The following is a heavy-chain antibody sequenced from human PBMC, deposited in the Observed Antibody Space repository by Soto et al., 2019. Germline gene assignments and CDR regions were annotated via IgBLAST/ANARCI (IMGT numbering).Heavy chain of an antibody. Sequence: QVQLVQSGAEVRKPGSSVKVSCKAPGGTFSTYIISWVRQAPGQVLEWMGRIIPIPDITNYAQKFQGRVTVTADRSTSTAYMELTSLKSEDTALYYCARDRITTRGDAFDLWGQGTMVTVSS. CDR3: ARDRITTRGDAFDL. CDR1: GGTFSTYI. V-gene: IGHV1-69*08. D-gene: IGHD3-3*01. J-gene: IGHJ3*01. CDR2: IIPIPDIT.